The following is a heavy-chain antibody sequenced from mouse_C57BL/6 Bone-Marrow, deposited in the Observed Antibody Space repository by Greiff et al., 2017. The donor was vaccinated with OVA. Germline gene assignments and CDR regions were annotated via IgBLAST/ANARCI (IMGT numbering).Heavy chain of an antibody. CDR2: ISSGGSYT. D-gene: IGHD2-5*01. CDR1: GFTFSSYG. CDR3: AIYYSNYSWFAY. J-gene: IGHJ3*01. Sequence: EVQGVESGGDLVKPGGSLKLSCAASGFTFSSYGMSWVRQTPDKRLEWVATISSGGSYTYYPDSVKGRFTISRDNAKNTLYLQMSSLKSEDTAMYYCAIYYSNYSWFAYWGQGTLVTVSA. V-gene: IGHV5-6*01.